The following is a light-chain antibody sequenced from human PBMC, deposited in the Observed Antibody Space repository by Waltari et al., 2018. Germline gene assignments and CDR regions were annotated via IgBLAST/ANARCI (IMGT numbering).Light chain of an antibody. CDR3: AAWDNNLNAYV. Sequence: QAALTQPPSVSKALKQTATLTCIGNKNNVGNQGAVWLQQRQGHPPKLLSSRTNNRPSGISERFSTSRSGNTASLTISGLQAEDEGDYYCAAWDNNLNAYVFGPGTKVTVL. CDR2: RTN. CDR1: KNNVGNQG. J-gene: IGLJ1*01. V-gene: IGLV10-54*04.